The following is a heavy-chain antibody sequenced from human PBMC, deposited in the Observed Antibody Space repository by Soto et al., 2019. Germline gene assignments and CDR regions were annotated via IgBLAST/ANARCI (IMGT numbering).Heavy chain of an antibody. D-gene: IGHD2-15*01. CDR2: TNSDGSTS. V-gene: IGHV3-74*01. Sequence: EVQLVESGGGLVQPGGSLRLSCAASGFTFSNYWMYWVRQAPGKGLVWVSRTNSDGSTSSYADSVKGRFTISRDNAKTPLYLQMNRLRAEGTAVYYCAGGDCVGGSCYSLAGSFYYYMDVWGKGTTVTVFS. J-gene: IGHJ6*03. CDR1: GFTFSNYW. CDR3: AGGDCVGGSCYSLAGSFYYYMDV.